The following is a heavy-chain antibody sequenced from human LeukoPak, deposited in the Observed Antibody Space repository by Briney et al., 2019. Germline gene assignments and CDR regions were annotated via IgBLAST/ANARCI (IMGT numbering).Heavy chain of an antibody. J-gene: IGHJ4*02. CDR3: AKFRGYYDSSGVRTDY. CDR2: ISGSGGST. Sequence: GGSLRLSCAASGFTFSSYAMSWVPQAPGKGLEWVSAISGSGGSTYYADSVKGRFTISRDNSKNTLYLQMNSLRAEDTAVYYCAKFRGYYDSSGVRTDYWGQGTLVTVSS. D-gene: IGHD3-22*01. CDR1: GFTFSSYA. V-gene: IGHV3-23*01.